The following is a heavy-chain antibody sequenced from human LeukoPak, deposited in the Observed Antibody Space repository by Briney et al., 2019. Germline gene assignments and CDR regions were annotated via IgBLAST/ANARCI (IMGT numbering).Heavy chain of an antibody. CDR2: IKQDGSEK. V-gene: IGHV3-7*01. CDR3: ARSEYYYDSSGYYYFDY. Sequence: GGSLRLSCAASGFTFGSYWMSWVRQAPGKGLEWVANIKQDGSEKYYVDSVKGRFTISRDNAKNSLYLQMNSLRAEDTAVYYCARSEYYYDSSGYYYFDYWGQGTLVTVSS. D-gene: IGHD3-22*01. J-gene: IGHJ4*02. CDR1: GFTFGSYW.